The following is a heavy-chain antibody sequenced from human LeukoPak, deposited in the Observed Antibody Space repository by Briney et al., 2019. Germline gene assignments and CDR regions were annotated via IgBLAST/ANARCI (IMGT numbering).Heavy chain of an antibody. J-gene: IGHJ5*02. CDR3: ARYVRYDFWSGYLNWFDP. CDR1: GGSFSGYY. Sequence: TLSLTCAVYGGSFSGYYWSWIRQPPGKGLEWIGEINHSGSTNYNPSLKSRVTISVDTSKNQFSLKLSSVTAADTAVYYCARYVRYDFWSGYLNWFDPWGQGTLVTVSS. V-gene: IGHV4-34*01. D-gene: IGHD3-3*01. CDR2: INHSGST.